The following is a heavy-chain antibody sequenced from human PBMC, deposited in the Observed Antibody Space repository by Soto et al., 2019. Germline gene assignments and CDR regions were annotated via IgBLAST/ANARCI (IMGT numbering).Heavy chain of an antibody. D-gene: IGHD6-19*01. CDR1: SDSISSYY. CDR3: ARDDPRIAVAGNDAFDI. CDR2: IYYSGST. V-gene: IGHV4-59*06. Sequence: SETLSLTCTVSSDSISSYYWSWIRQHPGKGLEWIGYIYYSGSTYYNPSLKSRVTISVDTSKNQFSLKLSSVTAADTAVYYCARDDPRIAVAGNDAFDIWGQGTMVTVSS. J-gene: IGHJ3*02.